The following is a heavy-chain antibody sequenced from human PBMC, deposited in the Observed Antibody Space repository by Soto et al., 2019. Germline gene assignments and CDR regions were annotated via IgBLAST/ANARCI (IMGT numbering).Heavy chain of an antibody. J-gene: IGHJ2*01. CDR2: IGPYNGNT. CDR1: GYTFADFG. Sequence: QAQLVQSGAEVKKPGASVKVSCQAGGYTFADFGISWVRQAPGQGLEWVGWIGPYNGNTNYAQNLQDRVTMTTDTSTNTAYMELRSLRSADKALYYCARCYFTVGSCYTCWHFDLWGRGTLLTVSS. CDR3: ARCYFTVGSCYTCWHFDL. V-gene: IGHV1-18*01. D-gene: IGHD2-15*01.